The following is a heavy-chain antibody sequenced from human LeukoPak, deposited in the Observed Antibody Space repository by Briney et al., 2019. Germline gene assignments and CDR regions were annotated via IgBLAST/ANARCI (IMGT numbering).Heavy chain of an antibody. CDR3: ARGFNDFWSGSQLEY. CDR2: ISYDGGKT. CDR1: GFIFCGYA. Sequence: GGSLRLSCAASGFIFCGYAMRWVRQAPGKGLQWLAVISYDGGKTYYADSVEGRFTISRDNSKSTVYLEINSLRSEDTAIYYCARGFNDFWSGSQLEYWGQGTLVTVSS. V-gene: IGHV3-30-3*01. J-gene: IGHJ4*02. D-gene: IGHD3-3*01.